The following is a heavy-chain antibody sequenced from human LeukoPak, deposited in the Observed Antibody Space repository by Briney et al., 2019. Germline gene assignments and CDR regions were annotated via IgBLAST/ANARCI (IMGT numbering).Heavy chain of an antibody. V-gene: IGHV3-38-3*01. CDR2: ISGGST. D-gene: IGHD4-11*01. J-gene: IGHJ5*02. CDR3: ARDREYTDYLHNWFDP. CDR1: GFTVSSNE. Sequence: GGSLRLSCAASGFTVSSNEMSWVRQAPGKGLEWVSSISGGSTYYADSRKGRFTISRDNSKNTLHLQMNSLRAEDTAVYYCARDREYTDYLHNWFDPWGQGTLVTVSS.